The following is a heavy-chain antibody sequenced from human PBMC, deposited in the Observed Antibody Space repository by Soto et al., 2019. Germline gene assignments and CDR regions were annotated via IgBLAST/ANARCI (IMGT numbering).Heavy chain of an antibody. V-gene: IGHV1-18*01. CDR3: ARGPTDYYDNSANYFLDY. D-gene: IGHD3-22*01. CDR2: ISTYNGNT. J-gene: IGHJ4*02. CDR1: GYTFITYG. Sequence: QVQLVQSGAEVKKPGASVKVSCKASGYTFITYGVSWVRQAPGQGLDWLGWISTYNGNTRYAERVQRRVTMTTDTTTNTAYMELRNLRSEATDVYYCARGPTDYYDNSANYFLDYWRQGTLVTVSS.